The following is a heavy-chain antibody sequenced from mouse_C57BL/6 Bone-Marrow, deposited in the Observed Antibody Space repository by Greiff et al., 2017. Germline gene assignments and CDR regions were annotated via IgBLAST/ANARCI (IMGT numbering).Heavy chain of an antibody. CDR3: AMDSNFFAY. Sequence: QVQLQQPGAELVKPGASVKVSCKASGYTFTSYWMHWVKQRPGQGLEWLGRIHPSDSDTNYNQKFKGKATLTVDKSSSPAYMQLSSLTSEDSAVYYCAMDSNFFAYWGQGTLVTVSA. CDR1: GYTFTSYW. CDR2: IHPSDSDT. J-gene: IGHJ3*01. V-gene: IGHV1-74*01. D-gene: IGHD2-5*01.